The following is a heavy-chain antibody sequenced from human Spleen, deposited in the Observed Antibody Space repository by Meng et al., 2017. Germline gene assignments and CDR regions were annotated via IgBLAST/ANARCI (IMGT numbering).Heavy chain of an antibody. CDR1: GYSISSGRY. CDR3: ARLTFSVYYGSGAPDY. V-gene: IGHV4-38-2*02. J-gene: IGHJ4*02. D-gene: IGHD3-10*01. CDR2: IYYSGNT. Sequence: SETLSLTCTVSGYSISSGRYWGWIRQPPGKGLEWIGSIYYSGNTYYNPSLKSRVTISVDTSKNQFSLHMYSVTAADTAVYYCARLTFSVYYGSGAPDYWGQGTLVTVSS.